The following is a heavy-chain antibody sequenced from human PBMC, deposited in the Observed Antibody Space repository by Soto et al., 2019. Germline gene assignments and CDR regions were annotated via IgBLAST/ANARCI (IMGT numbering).Heavy chain of an antibody. CDR2: INPSGGST. J-gene: IGHJ4*02. V-gene: IGHV1-46*01. D-gene: IGHD3-22*01. CDR1: GYTFTSFY. CDR3: ARGFYYSDSSGYLTYIDY. Sequence: ASVKVSCKASGYTFTSFYMHWVRQAPGQGLEWMGIINPSGGSTTYAQKFQGRVTMTRDTSTSTVYMELSSLRSEDTAVYYCARGFYYSDSSGYLTYIDYWGQGTLVTVSS.